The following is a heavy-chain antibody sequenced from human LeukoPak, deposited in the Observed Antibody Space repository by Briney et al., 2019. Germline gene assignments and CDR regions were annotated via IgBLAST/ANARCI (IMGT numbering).Heavy chain of an antibody. CDR3: ATDKIRYCGGDCSKNDAFDI. D-gene: IGHD2-21*01. CDR1: GYTFTDYY. Sequence: ASVKVSCKVSGYTFTDYYMHWVQQAPGKGLEWMGLVDPEDGETIYAEKFQGRVTITADTSTDTAYMELSSLRSEDTAVYYCATDKIRYCGGDCSKNDAFDIWGQGTMFTVSS. CDR2: VDPEDGET. J-gene: IGHJ3*02. V-gene: IGHV1-69-2*01.